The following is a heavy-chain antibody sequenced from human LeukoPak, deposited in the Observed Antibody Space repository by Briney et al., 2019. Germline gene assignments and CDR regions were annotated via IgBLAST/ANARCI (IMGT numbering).Heavy chain of an antibody. CDR1: GYTLTGYY. D-gene: IGHD2-15*01. CDR3: ARAVVVVAATILYNWFDP. Sequence: ASVKVSCKASGYTLTGYYMHWVRQAPGQGLEWMGWINPNSGGTNYAQKFQGRVTMTRDTSISTAYMELSRLRSDDTAVYYCARAVVVVAATILYNWFDPWGQGTLVTVSS. J-gene: IGHJ5*02. V-gene: IGHV1-2*02. CDR2: INPNSGGT.